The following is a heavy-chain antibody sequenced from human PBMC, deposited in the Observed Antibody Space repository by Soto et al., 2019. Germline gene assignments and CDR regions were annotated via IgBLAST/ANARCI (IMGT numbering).Heavy chain of an antibody. Sequence: LRLSCAASGFTFSSYGMHWVRQAPGKGLEWVAVIWYDGSNKYYADSVKGRFTISRDNSKNTLYLQMNSLRAEDTAVYYCARCIAVAVTGFDYWGQGTLVTVSS. D-gene: IGHD6-19*01. J-gene: IGHJ4*02. CDR3: ARCIAVAVTGFDY. CDR2: IWYDGSNK. CDR1: GFTFSSYG. V-gene: IGHV3-33*01.